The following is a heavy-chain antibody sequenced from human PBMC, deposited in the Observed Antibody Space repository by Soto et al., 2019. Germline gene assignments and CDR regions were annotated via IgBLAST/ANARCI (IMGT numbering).Heavy chain of an antibody. CDR2: ISYDGSNK. CDR3: AGELHYYYYGMDV. J-gene: IGHJ6*04. V-gene: IGHV3-30-3*01. Sequence: GGSLRLSCAASGFAFSSYAMHWVRQAPGKGLEWVAVISYDGSNKYYADSVKGRFTISRDNSKNTLYLQMNSLRAEDTAVYYCAGELHYYYYGMDVWGKGTTVTVSS. D-gene: IGHD1-26*01. CDR1: GFAFSSYA.